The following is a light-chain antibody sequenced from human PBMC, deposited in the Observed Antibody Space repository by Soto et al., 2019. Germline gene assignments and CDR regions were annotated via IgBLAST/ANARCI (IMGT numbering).Light chain of an antibody. CDR3: QQSYKTQHT. J-gene: IGKJ2*01. CDR2: DAS. Sequence: IQMTQSPPSLSASLGDRVTITCLASETIYRYLNWYQQKPGKAPSLLISDASTLQGGVPSRFSGSGSGTDFTLSISSLQSEDFATYYCQQSYKTQHTFGQGTKVDIK. CDR1: ETIYRY. V-gene: IGKV1-39*01.